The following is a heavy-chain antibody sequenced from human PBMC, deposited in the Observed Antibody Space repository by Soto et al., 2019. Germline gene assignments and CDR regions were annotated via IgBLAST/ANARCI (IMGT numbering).Heavy chain of an antibody. J-gene: IGHJ6*02. V-gene: IGHV2-5*02. CDR3: ALTGVEYSYDYVWGTYRRDYYGMDV. CDR1: GFSLSTSGVG. D-gene: IGHD3-16*02. CDR2: IYWDDDK. Sequence: ESGPTLVNPTQTLTLTCTFSGFSLSTSGVGVGWIRQPPGKALEWLALIYWDDDKRYSPSLKSRLTITKDTSKNQVVLTMTNMDPVDTATYYCALTGVEYSYDYVWGTYRRDYYGMDVWGQGTTVTVSS.